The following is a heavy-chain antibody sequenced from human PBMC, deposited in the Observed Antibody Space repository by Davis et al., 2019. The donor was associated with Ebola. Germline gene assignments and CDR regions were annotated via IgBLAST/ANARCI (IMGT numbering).Heavy chain of an antibody. CDR3: AREPPNYYDSSGYPET. J-gene: IGHJ5*02. CDR1: GFTFSSYA. D-gene: IGHD3-22*01. Sequence: PGGSLRLSCAASGFTFSSYAMHWVRQAPGKGLEWVAVISYDGSNKYYADSVKGRFTISRDNSKNTLYLQMNSLRAEDTAVYYCAREPPNYYDSSGYPETWGQGTLVTVSS. CDR2: ISYDGSNK. V-gene: IGHV3-30-3*01.